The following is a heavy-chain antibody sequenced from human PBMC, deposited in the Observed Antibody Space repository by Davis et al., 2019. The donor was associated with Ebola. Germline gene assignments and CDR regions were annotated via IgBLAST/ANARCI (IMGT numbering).Heavy chain of an antibody. D-gene: IGHD1-26*01. V-gene: IGHV3-23*01. Sequence: GGSLRLSCAASGFVFTNYVMSWVRQAHGQGLEWVSTPGTSADTYYADSVKGRFTHSRDNSKNTLYLQMNGLRVKETAIYYCAKDTSNIWFDIWGQGTNVTVSS. CDR2: PGTSADT. CDR1: GFVFTNYV. J-gene: IGHJ3*02. CDR3: AKDTSNIWFDI.